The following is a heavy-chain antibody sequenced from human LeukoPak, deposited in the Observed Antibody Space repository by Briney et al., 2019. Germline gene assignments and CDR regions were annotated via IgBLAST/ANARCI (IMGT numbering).Heavy chain of an antibody. J-gene: IGHJ3*02. D-gene: IGHD1-26*01. CDR2: ISSSSSTI. CDR1: GFTFSSYS. V-gene: IGHV3-48*01. Sequence: GGSLTLPCADSGFTFSSYSMNWVRQAPGKGLEWVSYISSSSSTIYYADPEKGRFTIYRDNDKNSLYLQMNSLRAEDTAVHYCARLLMGATRFDIWGQGTMVTVSS. CDR3: ARLLMGATRFDI.